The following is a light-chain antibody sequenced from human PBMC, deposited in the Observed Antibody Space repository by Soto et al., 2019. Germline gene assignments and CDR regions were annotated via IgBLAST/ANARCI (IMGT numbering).Light chain of an antibody. CDR3: SSYAGTNNYV. CDR2: EVS. J-gene: IGLJ1*01. CDR1: SSDVGAYHY. Sequence: QFALTQPPSASGSPGQSVTISCTGTSSDVGAYHYVSWYQQHPGKAPTLIIYEVSQRPSGVPDRFSGSKSGNTASLTVSGLQADDEADYYCSSYAGTNNYVFGTGTKLTVL. V-gene: IGLV2-8*01.